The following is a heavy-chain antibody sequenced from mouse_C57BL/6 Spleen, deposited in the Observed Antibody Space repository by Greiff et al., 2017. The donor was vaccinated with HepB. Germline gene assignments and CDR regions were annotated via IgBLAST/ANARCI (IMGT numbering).Heavy chain of an antibody. D-gene: IGHD1-1*01. CDR1: GYAFSSSW. J-gene: IGHJ2*01. CDR2: IYPGDGDT. CDR3: AGALGYGSSYNY. V-gene: IGHV1-82*01. Sequence: QVQLQQSGPELVKPGASVKISCKASGYAFSSSWMNWVKQRPGKGLEWIGRIYPGDGDTNYNGKFKGKATLTADKSSSTAYMQLSSLTSEDSAVYFCAGALGYGSSYNYWGQGTTLTVSS.